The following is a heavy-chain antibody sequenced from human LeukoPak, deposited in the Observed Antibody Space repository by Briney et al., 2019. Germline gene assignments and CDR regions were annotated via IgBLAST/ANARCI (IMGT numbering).Heavy chain of an antibody. CDR2: ISAYNGNT. CDR1: GYTFTSYG. V-gene: IGHV1-18*01. J-gene: IGHJ4*02. Sequence: ASVKVSCKASGYTFTSYGISWVRQAPGQGLEWMGWISAYNGNTNYAQKLQGRVTVTRDTSTSTVHMELSGLRSEDTAVYYCVRDQEGFDYWGQGTLVTVSS. CDR3: VRDQEGFDY.